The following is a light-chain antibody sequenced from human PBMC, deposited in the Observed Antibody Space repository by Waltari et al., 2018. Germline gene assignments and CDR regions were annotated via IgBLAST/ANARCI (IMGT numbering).Light chain of an antibody. J-gene: IGKJ4*01. CDR3: QQRSNWPLT. Sequence: SVGTSLASSPTNPDPAPGLHTVGAANRATGSPARFSGSGSGTDFTFTISSLEPEDFAVYYCQQRSNWPLTFGGGTKVEIK. V-gene: IGKV3-11*01. CDR2: GAA. CDR1: SVGTS.